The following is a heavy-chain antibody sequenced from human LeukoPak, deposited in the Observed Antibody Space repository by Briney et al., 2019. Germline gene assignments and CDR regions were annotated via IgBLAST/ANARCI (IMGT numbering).Heavy chain of an antibody. CDR1: GYSFVSHW. Sequence: SGESLKIFCKASGYSFVSHWIVWVRQMPGKGLEWLGIIYPGDSDTRYSPSFQGQVTISADKSISTAYLQWNSLRASDTAMYYCARRPSYDFWSGYYGVDGLDIWGQGIMVTVSS. V-gene: IGHV5-51*01. CDR2: IYPGDSDT. CDR3: ARRPSYDFWSGYYGVDGLDI. J-gene: IGHJ3*02. D-gene: IGHD3-3*01.